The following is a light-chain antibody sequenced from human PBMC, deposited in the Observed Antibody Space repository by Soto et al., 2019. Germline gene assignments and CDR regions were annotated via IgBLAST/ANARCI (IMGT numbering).Light chain of an antibody. V-gene: IGKV1-9*01. J-gene: IGKJ1*01. CDR1: QGISRS. CDR2: GAS. Sequence: DIQMTQSPSSRSASVGDRVTITFRASQGISRSLAWYQQKPGKAPNLLIYGASTLQRGVPSRFSGSGSGTDFTLTVSSLQPEDFATYYCQQFNSYPITFGQGTKVDI. CDR3: QQFNSYPIT.